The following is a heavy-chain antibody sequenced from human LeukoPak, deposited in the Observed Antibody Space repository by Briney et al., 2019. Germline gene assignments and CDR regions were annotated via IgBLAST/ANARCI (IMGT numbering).Heavy chain of an antibody. CDR2: ISGSGGST. Sequence: GGSLRLSCAASGFTFSSYAMSWVRQAPGKGREWVSAISGSGGSTYYADSVKGRFTISRDNSKNTLYLQMNSLRAEDTAVYYCAKDQWNGSGSYCFDYWGQGTLVTVSS. J-gene: IGHJ4*02. V-gene: IGHV3-23*01. CDR3: AKDQWNGSGSYCFDY. CDR1: GFTFSSYA. D-gene: IGHD3-10*01.